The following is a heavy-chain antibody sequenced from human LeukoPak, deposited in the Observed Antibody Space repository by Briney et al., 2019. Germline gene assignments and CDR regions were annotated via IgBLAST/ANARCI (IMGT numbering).Heavy chain of an antibody. J-gene: IGHJ3*02. CDR3: ASEYKYDSSGANAFDI. D-gene: IGHD3-22*01. CDR2: INPYSGGT. CDR1: GYTFSDYY. Sequence: ASVKVSCKASGYTFSDYYLHWLRQAPGQGLEWMGWINPYSGGTNYAQKFQGRVTMTRDTSSSTAYMELSSLRSADTAVYYCASEYKYDSSGANAFDIWGQGTMVTVSS. V-gene: IGHV1-2*02.